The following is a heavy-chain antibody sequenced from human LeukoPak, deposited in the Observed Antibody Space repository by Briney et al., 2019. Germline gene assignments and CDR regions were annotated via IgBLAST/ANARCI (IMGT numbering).Heavy chain of an antibody. Sequence: ASVKVSCKASGYTFTSHGISWVRQAPGQGLEWMGWISANSGDRNYAQKFQGRVTLTTDTSTGTAYMELRSLRSDDTAVYYCARNLPGLDFWGQGTLDTVSS. CDR3: ARNLPGLDF. CDR1: GYTFTSHG. D-gene: IGHD1-14*01. J-gene: IGHJ4*02. CDR2: ISANSGDR. V-gene: IGHV1-18*01.